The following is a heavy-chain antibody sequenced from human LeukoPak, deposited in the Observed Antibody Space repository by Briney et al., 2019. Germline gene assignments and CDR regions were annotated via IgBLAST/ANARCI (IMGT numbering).Heavy chain of an antibody. CDR2: IYYSGST. CDR1: GGSIGSSTYY. CDR3: ARHSTTDNWFDP. D-gene: IGHD2-2*01. Sequence: SEALSLTFTVSGGSIGSSTYYWDWIRQPPGKGLEWIGNIYYSGSTHYNPSLKSRVTMSLDTSKNQFSLKLSSVTAADTAIYYCARHSTTDNWFDPWGQGTLVTVSS. V-gene: IGHV4-39*01. J-gene: IGHJ5*02.